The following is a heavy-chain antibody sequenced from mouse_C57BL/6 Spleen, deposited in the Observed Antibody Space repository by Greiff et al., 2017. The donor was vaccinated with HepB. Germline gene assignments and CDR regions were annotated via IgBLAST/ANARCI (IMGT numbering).Heavy chain of an antibody. CDR2: ISYSGST. V-gene: IGHV3-1*01. J-gene: IGHJ1*03. CDR3: AREGNYYGSSYWYFDV. Sequence: EVQLQESGPGMVKPSQSLSLTCTVTGYSITSGYDWHWIRHFPGNKLEWMGYISYSGSTNYNPSLKSRISITHDTSKNHFFLKLNSVTTEDTATYYCAREGNYYGSSYWYFDVWGTGTTVTVSS. D-gene: IGHD1-1*01. CDR1: GYSITSGYD.